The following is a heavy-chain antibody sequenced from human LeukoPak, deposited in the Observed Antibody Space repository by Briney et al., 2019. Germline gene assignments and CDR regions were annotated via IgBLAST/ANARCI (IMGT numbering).Heavy chain of an antibody. CDR1: GVSITSSYY. J-gene: IGHJ2*01. D-gene: IGHD3-9*01. CDR2: IYYSGST. Sequence: SETLSLTCTVSGVSITSSYYWGWIRQPPGKGLEWIASIYYSGSTYYNPSLKSRVTISVDTSKNQFSLKLSSVTAADTAVYYCARDLTAGNWYFDLWGRGTVVTVSS. V-gene: IGHV4-39*07. CDR3: ARDLTAGNWYFDL.